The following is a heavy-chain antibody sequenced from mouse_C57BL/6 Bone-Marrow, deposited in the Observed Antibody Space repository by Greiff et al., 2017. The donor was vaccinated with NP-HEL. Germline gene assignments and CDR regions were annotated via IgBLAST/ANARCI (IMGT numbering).Heavy chain of an antibody. Sequence: EVKLMESGGDLVKPGGSLKLSCAASGFTFSSYGMSWVRQTPDKRLEWVATISSGGSYTYYPDSVKGRFTISRDNAKNTLYLQMSSLKSEDTAMYYCARRDGYYGLYFDVWGTGTTVTVSS. CDR2: ISSGGSYT. CDR3: ARRDGYYGLYFDV. D-gene: IGHD2-3*01. V-gene: IGHV5-6*02. J-gene: IGHJ1*03. CDR1: GFTFSSYG.